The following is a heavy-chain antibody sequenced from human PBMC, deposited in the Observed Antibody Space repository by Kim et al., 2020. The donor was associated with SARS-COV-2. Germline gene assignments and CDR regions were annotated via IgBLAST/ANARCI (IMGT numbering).Heavy chain of an antibody. CDR2: ISGDGNTI. D-gene: IGHD3-10*01. CDR1: GFSFSDYY. V-gene: IGHV3-11*01. J-gene: IGHJ5*02. Sequence: GGSLRLSCAASGFSFSDYYMSWIRQAPGKGLEWVSDISGDGNTIFYSDSVKGRFTISRDNAKNSLYLQMNSLRADDAAVYYCARSFVRGLIVRFAPWGQGTLVIVSS. CDR3: ARSFVRGLIVRFAP.